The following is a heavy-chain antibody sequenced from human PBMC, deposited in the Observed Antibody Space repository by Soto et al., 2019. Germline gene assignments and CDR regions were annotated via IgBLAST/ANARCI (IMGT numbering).Heavy chain of an antibody. CDR1: GYTFTRYT. V-gene: IGHV1-3*01. Sequence: QVQLVQSGAELKKPVASVKISCKSSGYTFTRYTVNWVRQAPGQRLEWMGWINPDNGNTKSSQKFQDRVIITRDTAASTAYMDLSSMRSEDTDVYYCARGIATGQLDPWGQGTLVT. CDR3: ARGIATGQLDP. D-gene: IGHD2-15*01. J-gene: IGHJ5*02. CDR2: INPDNGNT.